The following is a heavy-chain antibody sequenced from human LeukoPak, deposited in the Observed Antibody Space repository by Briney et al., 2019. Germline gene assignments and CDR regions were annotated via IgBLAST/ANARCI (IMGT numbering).Heavy chain of an antibody. V-gene: IGHV4-4*02. CDR2: MFHTGST. D-gene: IGHD5-24*01. J-gene: IGHJ2*01. CDR1: GGSISSYW. Sequence: SGTLSLTCAVSGGSISSYWWSWVRQPPGKGLEWIGEMFHTGSTNYNPSLESRVTISVDTSKNQFSLKLSSVTAADTAVYYCASLPRRDVPYWYFDLWGRGTLVTVSS. CDR3: ASLPRRDVPYWYFDL.